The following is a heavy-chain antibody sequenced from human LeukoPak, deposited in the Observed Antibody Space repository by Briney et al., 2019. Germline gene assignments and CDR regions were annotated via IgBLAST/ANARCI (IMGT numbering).Heavy chain of an antibody. D-gene: IGHD1-26*01. V-gene: IGHV1-3*01. Sequence: ASVKVSCKTSGYTFTTHAIHWVRQAPGQRLEWMGLINADDGNTRYSQRFQGRVTITRDTSANTAYMELSSLRFEDTAVYYCARDFQGDQMGGNFDYWGQGTLVTVSS. CDR1: GYTFTTHA. CDR3: ARDFQGDQMGGNFDY. CDR2: INADDGNT. J-gene: IGHJ4*02.